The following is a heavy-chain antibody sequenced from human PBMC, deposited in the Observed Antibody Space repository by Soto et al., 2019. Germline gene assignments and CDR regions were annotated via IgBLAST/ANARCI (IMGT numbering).Heavy chain of an antibody. Sequence: QVQLVQSGAEVKKPGASVKVSCKASGYTFTSYGISWVRQAPGQGLEWMGWISAYNGNTNYAQKLQGRVTMTTDTSTSTAYMELRSLRSDDTAVYYCARDSEDYSNDDYYYYYGMDVWGQGTTVTVSS. D-gene: IGHD4-4*01. J-gene: IGHJ6*02. CDR3: ARDSEDYSNDDYYYYYGMDV. V-gene: IGHV1-18*04. CDR2: ISAYNGNT. CDR1: GYTFTSYG.